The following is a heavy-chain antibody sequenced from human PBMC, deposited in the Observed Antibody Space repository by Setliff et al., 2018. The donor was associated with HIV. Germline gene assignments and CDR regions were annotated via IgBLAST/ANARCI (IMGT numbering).Heavy chain of an antibody. CDR3: ARGVKWLDP. V-gene: IGHV3-53*01. Sequence: GESLKISCAASAFNVSHNHMTWVRQAPGRGLEWVYIIYSDGRTYYADSVKGRFTISRDDSKNTVYLQMHSLRVEDTAVYYCARGVKWLDPWGQGTLVTVSS. J-gene: IGHJ5*02. D-gene: IGHD3-10*01. CDR2: IYSDGRT. CDR1: AFNVSHNH.